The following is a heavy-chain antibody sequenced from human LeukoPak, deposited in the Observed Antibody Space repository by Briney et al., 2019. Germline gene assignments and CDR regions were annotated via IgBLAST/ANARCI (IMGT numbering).Heavy chain of an antibody. Sequence: PSETLSLTCTVSGGSISSSSYYWGWIRQPPGKGLEWIGSIYYSGSTYYNPSLKSRVTISVDTSKNQFSLKLSSVTAADTAVYYCARGRMYYDILTGYRNNWFDPWGQGTLVTVSS. V-gene: IGHV4-39*07. D-gene: IGHD3-9*01. CDR2: IYYSGST. CDR3: ARGRMYYDILTGYRNNWFDP. CDR1: GGSISSSSYY. J-gene: IGHJ5*02.